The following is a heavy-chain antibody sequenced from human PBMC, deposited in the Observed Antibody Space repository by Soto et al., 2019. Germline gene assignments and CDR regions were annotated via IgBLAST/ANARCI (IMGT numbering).Heavy chain of an antibody. CDR3: ARDRLVRRLRFLESVSH. J-gene: IGHJ3*01. Sequence: GGSLRLSCAASGFTFSDYYMSWIRQAPGKGLEWVSYISSSGSTIYYADSVKGRFTISRDNAKNSLYLQMNSLGAEDTAVYYCARDRLVRRLRFLESVSHWGQGTMVTVSS. CDR1: GFTFSDYY. V-gene: IGHV3-11*01. CDR2: ISSSGSTI. D-gene: IGHD3-3*01.